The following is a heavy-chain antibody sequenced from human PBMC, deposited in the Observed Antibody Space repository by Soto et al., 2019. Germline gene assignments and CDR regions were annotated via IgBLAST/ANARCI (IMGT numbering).Heavy chain of an antibody. CDR1: VGTFSSYA. CDR2: TIPIFGTA. Sequence: QVQLVQSGAEVKKPGSSVKVSCKASVGTFSSYAISWVRQAPGQGVEWMGGTIPIFGTANYAQKFQGRVTMTADESTRTAYMELSSLRSEDTAVYYCASSVAKYYDYGMDVWGQGTTVTVSS. CDR3: ASSVAKYYDYGMDV. D-gene: IGHD5-12*01. J-gene: IGHJ6*02. V-gene: IGHV1-69*12.